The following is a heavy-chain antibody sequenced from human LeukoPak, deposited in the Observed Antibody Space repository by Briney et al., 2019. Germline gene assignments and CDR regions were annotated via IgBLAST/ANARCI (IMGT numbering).Heavy chain of an antibody. CDR1: GFTFSSYG. D-gene: IGHD3-22*01. CDR2: IRYDGSNK. J-gene: IGHJ4*02. CDR3: AKSHVAMIGQEDLDY. Sequence: PGGSLRLSCAASGFTFSSYGMHWVRQAPGKGREWVAFIRYDGSNKYYADSVKGRFTISRDNSKNTLYLQMNSLRAEDTAVYYCAKSHVAMIGQEDLDYWGQGTLVTVSS. V-gene: IGHV3-30*02.